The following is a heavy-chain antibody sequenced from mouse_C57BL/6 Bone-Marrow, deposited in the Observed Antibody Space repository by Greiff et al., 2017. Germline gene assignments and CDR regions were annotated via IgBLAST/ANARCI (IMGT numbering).Heavy chain of an antibody. J-gene: IGHJ1*03. CDR2: IYPRSGNT. CDR1: GYTFTSYG. D-gene: IGHD1-1*01. Sequence: QVQLQQSGAELARPGASVKLSCKASGYTFTSYGLSWVKQRTGPGLEWIGEIYPRSGNTYYNEQFKGKATLTADTSSRTAYMGLRSLTSEDSAVYFCARHHYGSSYGGYFDVWGTGTTVTVSS. V-gene: IGHV1-81*01. CDR3: ARHHYGSSYGGYFDV.